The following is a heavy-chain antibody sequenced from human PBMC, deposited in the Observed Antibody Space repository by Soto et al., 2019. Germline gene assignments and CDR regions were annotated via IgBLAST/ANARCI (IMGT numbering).Heavy chain of an antibody. Sequence: GGSLRLSCAASGFTFSSYWMHWVRQDAGKGLLWVSSIKADGTVTQYAESVKGRFTVSRDNARNSVYLQMSSLRAEDTAFYYCAKMEYGLYYSDYWGLGTLVTVSS. CDR3: AKMEYGLYYSDY. V-gene: IGHV3-74*03. CDR1: GFTFSSYW. D-gene: IGHD2-8*01. J-gene: IGHJ4*02. CDR2: IKADGTVT.